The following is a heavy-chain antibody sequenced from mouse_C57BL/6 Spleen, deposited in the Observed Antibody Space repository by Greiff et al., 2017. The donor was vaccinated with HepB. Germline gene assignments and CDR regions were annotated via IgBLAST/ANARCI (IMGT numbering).Heavy chain of an antibody. J-gene: IGHJ3*01. Sequence: EVQLQQSGAELVRPGASVKLSCTASGFNIKDDYMHWVKQRPEQGLEWIGWIDPENGDTEYASKFQGKATITADTSSHTAYLQLSSLTSEDTAVYYCTTSYGSRGFAYWGQGTLVTVSA. CDR1: GFNIKDDY. D-gene: IGHD1-1*01. CDR2: IDPENGDT. CDR3: TTSYGSRGFAY. V-gene: IGHV14-4*01.